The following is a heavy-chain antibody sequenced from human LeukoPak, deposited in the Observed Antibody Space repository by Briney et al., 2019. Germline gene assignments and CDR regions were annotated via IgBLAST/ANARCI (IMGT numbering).Heavy chain of an antibody. CDR2: INPSGGST. CDR1: GYTFTSYY. CDR3: ARDTHIVVVTTSGAFDI. V-gene: IGHV1-46*01. D-gene: IGHD2-21*02. J-gene: IGHJ3*02. Sequence: ASVKVSCKAFGYTFTSYYMHWVRQAPGQGLEWMGIINPSGGSTSYAQKFQGRVTMTRDTSTSTVYMELSSLRSEDTAVYYCARDTHIVVVTTSGAFDIWGQGTMVTVSS.